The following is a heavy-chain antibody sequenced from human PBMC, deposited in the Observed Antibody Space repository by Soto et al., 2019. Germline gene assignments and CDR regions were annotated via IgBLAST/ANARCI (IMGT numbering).Heavy chain of an antibody. CDR2: ISYDGSNK. V-gene: IGHV3-30*03. D-gene: IGHD3-10*01. CDR1: GFPFTTYG. CDR3: VGGQYYFDY. J-gene: IGHJ4*02. Sequence: QVQLVESGGGVVQPGRSLRLSCAASGFPFTTYGMHWVREGPGKGLEWVAVISYDGSNKYYADSVKGRFTISRDNSKNTHYLKTNSLRPEDTALYYCVGGQYYFDYRGQGTLVTVSS.